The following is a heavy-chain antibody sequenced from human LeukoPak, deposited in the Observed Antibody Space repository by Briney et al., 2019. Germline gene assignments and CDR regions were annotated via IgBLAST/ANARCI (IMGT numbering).Heavy chain of an antibody. J-gene: IGHJ5*02. V-gene: IGHV4-59*02. CDR3: ARGRAFDP. CDR1: GDSVNNNY. CDR2: IYYSGST. D-gene: IGHD3-10*01. Sequence: SETLSLTCTVSGDSVNNNYWSWIRQPPGKGLEWIGDIYYSGSTNSNPSLKSRVTISIDTSMNQFSLTLSSVTAADTAVYYCARGRAFDPWGQGTLVTVSS.